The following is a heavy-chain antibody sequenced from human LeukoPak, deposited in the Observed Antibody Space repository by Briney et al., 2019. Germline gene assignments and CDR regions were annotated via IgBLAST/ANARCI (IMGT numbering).Heavy chain of an antibody. CDR1: GGSFSGYY. Sequence: TSETLSLTCAVYGGSFSGYYWSWVRQAPGKGLEWVSVISGSGGSTYYADSVKGRFTISRDNSKNTLYLQMNSLRAEDTAVYYCAKQAAKVRGVIDYWGQGTLVTVSS. CDR2: ISGSGGST. J-gene: IGHJ4*02. V-gene: IGHV3-23*01. D-gene: IGHD3-10*01. CDR3: AKQAAKVRGVIDY.